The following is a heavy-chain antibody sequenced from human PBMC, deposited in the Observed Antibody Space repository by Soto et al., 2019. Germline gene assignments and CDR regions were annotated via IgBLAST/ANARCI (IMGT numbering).Heavy chain of an antibody. V-gene: IGHV3-53*01. Sequence: EVQLVESGGGLIQPGGSLRLSCAASGFTVSSNYMSWVRQTPGKGLEWVSIIYSGGSSYYADSVKGRFTISRDNSKNTLYLQMNSLRAEDTAVYYCASCSMITFGGVIVDDAFDMWGQGTMVFVSS. CDR2: IYSGGSS. CDR3: ASCSMITFGGVIVDDAFDM. CDR1: GFTVSSNY. D-gene: IGHD3-16*02. J-gene: IGHJ3*02.